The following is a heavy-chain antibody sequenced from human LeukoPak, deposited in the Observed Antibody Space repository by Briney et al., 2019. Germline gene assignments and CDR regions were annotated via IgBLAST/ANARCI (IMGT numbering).Heavy chain of an antibody. J-gene: IGHJ4*02. V-gene: IGHV4-34*01. CDR1: GGSFSGYY. Sequence: SGTLSLTCAVYGGSFSGYYWSWIRQPPGKGLEWIGEINHSGSTNYNPSLKSRVTISADTSKNQFSLKLSSVTAADTAVYYCARVSTPRKHLDYWGQGTLVTVSS. CDR3: ARVSTPRKHLDY. CDR2: INHSGST.